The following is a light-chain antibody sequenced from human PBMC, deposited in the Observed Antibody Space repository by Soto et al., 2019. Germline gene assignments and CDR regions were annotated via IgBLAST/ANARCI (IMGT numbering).Light chain of an antibody. V-gene: IGKV4-1*01. CDR3: QQYYGTPYT. Sequence: DIVMTQSPDSLAVSLGERATINCKSSQSVLYSSGNENENYLAWYQQKTGQPPKLLIYWASTRESGVPDRFSGSGSGTDFTLTISSLQAEDVAVYYCQQYYGTPYTFGQGTKVEIK. CDR2: WAS. J-gene: IGKJ2*01. CDR1: QSVLYSSGNENENY.